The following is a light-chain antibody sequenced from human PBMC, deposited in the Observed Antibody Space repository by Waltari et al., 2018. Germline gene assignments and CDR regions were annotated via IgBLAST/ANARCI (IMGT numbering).Light chain of an antibody. J-gene: IGKJ5*01. Sequence: DIHLTQSPSFVSASIVHRVAITCRASHHISSWLALYQQKPGKSPKLLIYVASTLHSVVPQRLSGGGSGTEFTITISSLPPEDYAVYYCQQTIKFLGITFGQRTRREIK. CDR2: VAS. V-gene: IGKV1-12*01. CDR3: QQTIKFLGIT. CDR1: HHISSW.